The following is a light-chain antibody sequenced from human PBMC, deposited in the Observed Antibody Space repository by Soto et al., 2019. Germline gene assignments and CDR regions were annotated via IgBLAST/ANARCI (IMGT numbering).Light chain of an antibody. CDR3: HQRSNWPLT. V-gene: IGKV3-11*01. CDR2: DAS. Sequence: EIVLTQSPATLSLSPGERATLSCRASQSVNNYLAWCQQKPGQAPRLLIYDASSRATDIPARFSGSGSGTDFTLTISSLEPEDFATYYCHQRSNWPLTFGGGTKVDIK. J-gene: IGKJ4*01. CDR1: QSVNNY.